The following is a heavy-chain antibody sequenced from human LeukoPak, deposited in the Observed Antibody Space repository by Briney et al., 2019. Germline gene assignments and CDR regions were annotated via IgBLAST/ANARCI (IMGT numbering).Heavy chain of an antibody. CDR3: ARAGTGPKENWFDP. J-gene: IGHJ5*02. Sequence: GGSLRLSCTASGFTFSSYAMHWVRQAPGKGLEWLSVISYDGLYKYYTNAVKDRFTISRDNSKNTLYLQMNSLRAEDTAVYYCARAGTGPKENWFDPWGQGTLVTVSS. CDR2: ISYDGLYK. CDR1: GFTFSSYA. D-gene: IGHD1-7*01. V-gene: IGHV3-30*04.